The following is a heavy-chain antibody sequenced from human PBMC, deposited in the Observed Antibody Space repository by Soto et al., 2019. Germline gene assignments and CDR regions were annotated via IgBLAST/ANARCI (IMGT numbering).Heavy chain of an antibody. D-gene: IGHD1-7*01. J-gene: IGHJ3*02. Sequence: QVQLQQWGAGLLKPSETLSLTCAVYGGSFSGYYWSWIRQPPGKGLEWIGEINHSGSTNYNPSLKSRVTITVDTSKNQFSLKLSSVTAADTAVYYCARRVELERGNAFDIWGQGTMVTVSS. CDR1: GGSFSGYY. V-gene: IGHV4-34*01. CDR3: ARRVELERGNAFDI. CDR2: INHSGST.